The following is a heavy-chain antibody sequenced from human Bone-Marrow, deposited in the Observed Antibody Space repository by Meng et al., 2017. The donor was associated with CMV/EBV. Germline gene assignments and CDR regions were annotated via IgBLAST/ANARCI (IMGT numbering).Heavy chain of an antibody. J-gene: IGHJ6*02. CDR3: ARESGFVGNQLLFGYYYYGMDV. V-gene: IGHV1-18*01. CDR1: GYTFTNYG. Sequence: ASVKVSCKASGYTFTNYGISWVRQAPGQGLEWMGWISPYNSYTDYAQKVQGRVTMTTDTSTSTAYMELRSLRSDDTAVYYCARESGFVGNQLLFGYYYYGMDVWGQGTTVTVYS. D-gene: IGHD1-14*01. CDR2: ISPYNSYT.